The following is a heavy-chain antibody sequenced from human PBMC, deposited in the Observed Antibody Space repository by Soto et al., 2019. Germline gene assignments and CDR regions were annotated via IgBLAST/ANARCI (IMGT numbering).Heavy chain of an antibody. D-gene: IGHD2-2*03. CDR3: TRADLDVVILPDVRPLFDL. V-gene: IGHV1-46*04. CDR1: GYDFFKYN. CDR2: INPNGGYT. Sequence: QVQLVQSGAEVKKPGASVKVSCKTSGYDFFKYNMHWVRQAPGQGLEWMGVINPNGGYTRHAQKLQGRDIMTRETAWKMVYMELSGLISADTAMYYCTRADLDVVILPDVRPLFDLWGQGALVTVSS. J-gene: IGHJ4*02.